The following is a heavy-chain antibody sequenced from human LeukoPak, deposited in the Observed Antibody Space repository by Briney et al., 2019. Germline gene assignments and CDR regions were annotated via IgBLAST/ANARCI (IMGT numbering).Heavy chain of an antibody. CDR2: IYPGDSDT. J-gene: IGHJ5*02. CDR3: ASSLGYCSSTSCYAGNWFDP. V-gene: IGHV5-51*01. CDR1: GYSFTSYW. Sequence: GESLKISCKGSGYSFTSYWIGWVRQMPGKGLEWMGIIYPGDSDTRYSPSFQGQVTISADKSISTAYLQWSSLKASDTAMYYCASSLGYCSSTSCYAGNWFDPWGQGTLVTVSS. D-gene: IGHD2-2*01.